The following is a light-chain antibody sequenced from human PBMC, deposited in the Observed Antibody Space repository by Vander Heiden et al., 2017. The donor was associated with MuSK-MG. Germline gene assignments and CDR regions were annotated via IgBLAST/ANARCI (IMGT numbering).Light chain of an antibody. CDR2: EVS. CDR3: SSYTSSRTGV. J-gene: IGLJ1*01. Sequence: QPALTQPASVSGSPGQSITISCTGTSSDVGGYKYVSWYQQHPGKAPKLMIYEVSNRPSGVSNRFSGSKSGTTASLTISGLQAEDEADYYCSSYTSSRTGVFGTGTKVTVL. V-gene: IGLV2-14*01. CDR1: SSDVGGYKY.